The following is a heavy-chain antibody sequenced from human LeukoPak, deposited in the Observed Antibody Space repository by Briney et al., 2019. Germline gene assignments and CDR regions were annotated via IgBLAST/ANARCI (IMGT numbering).Heavy chain of an antibody. CDR2: IKPDGSET. V-gene: IGHV3-7*01. CDR1: EFTFSTYW. CDR3: ARDDGIRTVDY. J-gene: IGHJ4*02. D-gene: IGHD5-18*01. Sequence: GGSLRLSCAASEFTFSTYWMSWVRQTPRRGLEWVANIKPDGSETYYVDSVMGRFTISRDKAKNSLYLQMSSLRAEDTAVYYCARDDGIRTVDYWGQGTLVTVSS.